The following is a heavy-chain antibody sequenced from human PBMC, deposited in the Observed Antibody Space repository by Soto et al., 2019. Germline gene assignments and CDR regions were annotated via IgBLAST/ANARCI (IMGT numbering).Heavy chain of an antibody. J-gene: IGHJ4*02. V-gene: IGHV3-23*01. CDR1: GFTFNSYV. D-gene: IGHD3-22*01. Sequence: EVQLLESGGALVQPGGSLRLSCAASGFTFNSYVMTWVRQAPGEGLEWVSSISRSGRGSAHYADSVKGRFTISRDNSENTLFLQMNNLRDEDTALYYCARGRYLDSSDYWVANLPFDHWGLGTLVTVSS. CDR3: ARGRYLDSSDYWVANLPFDH. CDR2: ISRSGRGSA.